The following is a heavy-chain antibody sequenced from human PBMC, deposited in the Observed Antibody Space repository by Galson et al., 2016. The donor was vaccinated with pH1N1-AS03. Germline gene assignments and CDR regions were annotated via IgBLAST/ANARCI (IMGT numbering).Heavy chain of an antibody. D-gene: IGHD6-13*01. CDR1: GFSFNNYW. Sequence: SLRLSCAGSGFSFNNYWMHWVRQAPGQGLVWVARINNDGSDSTYADSVKGRFTISRDNARRSLYLQMNSLRAEDTAVYYCATNIEQRYTSKWYKFDHWGPGTLVTVSS. CDR3: ATNIEQRYTSKWYKFDH. CDR2: INNDGSDS. V-gene: IGHV3-74*03. J-gene: IGHJ4*02.